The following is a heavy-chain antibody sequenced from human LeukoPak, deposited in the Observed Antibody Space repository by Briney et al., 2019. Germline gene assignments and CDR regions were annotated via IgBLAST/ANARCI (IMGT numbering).Heavy chain of an antibody. Sequence: PSETLSLTCTVSGGSISSGGYYWSWIRQHPGQGLEWIGYIYYSGSTYYNPSLKSRVTISVDTSKNQFSLKLSSVTAADTAVYYCARDHYGDHSRYYYGMDVWGQGTTVTVSS. CDR3: ARDHYGDHSRYYYGMDV. V-gene: IGHV4-31*03. D-gene: IGHD4-17*01. CDR1: GGSISSGGYY. J-gene: IGHJ6*02. CDR2: IYYSGST.